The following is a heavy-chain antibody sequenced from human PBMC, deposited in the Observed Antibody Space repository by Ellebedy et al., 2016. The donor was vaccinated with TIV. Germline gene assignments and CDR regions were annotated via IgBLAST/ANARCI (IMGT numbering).Heavy chain of an antibody. CDR3: ARHDGIVGAEYDY. Sequence: GHVTISADKSISTAYLQWSSLKASDTAMYYCARHDGIVGAEYDYWGQGTLVTVSS. D-gene: IGHD1-26*01. J-gene: IGHJ4*02. V-gene: IGHV5-10-1*01.